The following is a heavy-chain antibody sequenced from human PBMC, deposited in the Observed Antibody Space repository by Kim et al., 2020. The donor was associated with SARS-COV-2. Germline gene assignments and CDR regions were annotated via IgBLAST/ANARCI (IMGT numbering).Heavy chain of an antibody. J-gene: IGHJ4*02. Sequence: GGSLRLSCAASGFTFSSYAMSWVRQAPGKGLEWVSAISGSGGSTYYADSVKGRFTISRDNSKNTLYLQMNSLRAEDTAVYYCAKVDYDFWSGQYYFDYWGQGTLVTVSS. CDR2: ISGSGGST. V-gene: IGHV3-23*01. CDR1: GFTFSSYA. D-gene: IGHD3-3*01. CDR3: AKVDYDFWSGQYYFDY.